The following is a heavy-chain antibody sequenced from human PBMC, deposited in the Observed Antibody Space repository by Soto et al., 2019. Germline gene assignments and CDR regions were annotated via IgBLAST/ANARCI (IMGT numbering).Heavy chain of an antibody. CDR3: ARHKGAVPAAMYSCFDP. Sequence: SETLSLTCTVSGGSISNYYWSWIRQPPGKGLEWIGYIYYSGSTNYNPSLKSRVTISVDTSKNQFSLKLSSVTAADTAFYYCARHKGAVPAAMYSCFDPWGQGTLVTVSS. D-gene: IGHD2-2*01. CDR1: GGSISNYY. J-gene: IGHJ5*02. V-gene: IGHV4-59*08. CDR2: IYYSGST.